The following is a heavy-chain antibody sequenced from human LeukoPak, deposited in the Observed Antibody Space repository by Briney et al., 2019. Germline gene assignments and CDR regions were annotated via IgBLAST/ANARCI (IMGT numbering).Heavy chain of an antibody. CDR3: ARDVYCSGGSCFASTPRFDY. J-gene: IGHJ4*02. CDR2: IKQDGSEK. V-gene: IGHV3-7*01. CDR1: GFTFSSYW. Sequence: PGGSLRLSCAASGFTFSSYWMSWVRQAPGKGLEWVDNIKQDGSEKYYVDSVKGRFTISRDNAKNSLYLQMNSLRAEDTAVYYCARDVYCSGGSCFASTPRFDYWGQGTLVTVSS. D-gene: IGHD2-15*01.